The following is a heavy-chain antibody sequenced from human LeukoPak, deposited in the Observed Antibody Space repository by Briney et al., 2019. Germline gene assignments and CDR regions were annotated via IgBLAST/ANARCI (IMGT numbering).Heavy chain of an antibody. V-gene: IGHV4-39*07. D-gene: IGHD6-19*01. CDR3: ARDSSGWPNSYYYYYMDV. CDR2: IYYSGST. Sequence: SETLSLTCTVSGGSISSSSYYWGWIRQPPGKGLEWIGSIYYSGSTYYNPSLKSRVTISVDTSKNQFSLKLSSVTAADTAVYYCARDSSGWPNSYYYYYMDVWGKGTTVTVSS. J-gene: IGHJ6*03. CDR1: GGSISSSSYY.